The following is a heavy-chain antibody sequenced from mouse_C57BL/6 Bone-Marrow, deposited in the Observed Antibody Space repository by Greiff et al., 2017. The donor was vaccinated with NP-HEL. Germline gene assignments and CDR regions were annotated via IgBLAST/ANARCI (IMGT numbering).Heavy chain of an antibody. V-gene: IGHV1-69*01. CDR1: GYTFTSYW. D-gene: IGHD1-1*01. CDR3: ARSPDPYGSSYDWYFDV. Sequence: QVQLQQPGAELVMPGASVQLSCKASGYTFTSYWMHWVKQRPGQGLEWIGEIAPSDSYTNYNQKFKGKSTLTVDKSSSTAYMQLSSLTSEDSAVYYCARSPDPYGSSYDWYFDVWGTGTTVTVSS. CDR2: IAPSDSYT. J-gene: IGHJ1*03.